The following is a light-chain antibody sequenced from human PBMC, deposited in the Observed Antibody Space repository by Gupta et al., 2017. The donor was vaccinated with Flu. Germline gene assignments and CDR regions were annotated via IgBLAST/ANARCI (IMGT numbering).Light chain of an antibody. V-gene: IGKV3-11*01. Sequence: TLSLPPGERATLSCRASQSVSSYLAWYQQKPGQAPRLLIYDASNRATGIPARFSGSGSGTDFTLTISSLEPEDFAVYYCQQRSNWPPGWTFGQGTKVEIK. CDR1: QSVSSY. CDR2: DAS. J-gene: IGKJ1*01. CDR3: QQRSNWPPGWT.